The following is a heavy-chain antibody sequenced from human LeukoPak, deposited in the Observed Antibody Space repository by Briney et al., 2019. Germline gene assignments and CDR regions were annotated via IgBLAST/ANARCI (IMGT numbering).Heavy chain of an antibody. CDR1: GYSFTNYW. CDR2: IYPGDSDT. CDR3: ARRGYDGYYYYYYMDV. D-gene: IGHD5-12*01. Sequence: GESLKISCKGSGYSFTNYWIGWVRQMPGKGLEWMGIIYPGDSDTRYSPSFQGQVTISADKSISTAYLQWSSLKASDTAMYYCARRGYDGYYYYYYMDVWGKGTTVTVSS. V-gene: IGHV5-51*01. J-gene: IGHJ6*03.